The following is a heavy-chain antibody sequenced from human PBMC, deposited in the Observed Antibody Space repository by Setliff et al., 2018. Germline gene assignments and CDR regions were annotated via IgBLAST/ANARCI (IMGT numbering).Heavy chain of an antibody. Sequence: SETLSLTCTVSGDSISRYYWSWIRQPPGKGLEWIGYIQNGGNTKYNPSLGSRITMSVDTSKNQFSLKLSSVTAADTAVYYCARDQYTSGWYGPFDYWGQGTLVTVSS. CDR3: ARDQYTSGWYGPFDY. V-gene: IGHV4-59*01. J-gene: IGHJ4*02. D-gene: IGHD6-19*01. CDR1: GDSISRYY. CDR2: IQNGGNT.